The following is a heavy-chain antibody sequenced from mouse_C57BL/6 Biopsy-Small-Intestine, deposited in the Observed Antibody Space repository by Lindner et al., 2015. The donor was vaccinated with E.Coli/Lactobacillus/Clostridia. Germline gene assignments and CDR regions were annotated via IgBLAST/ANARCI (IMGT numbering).Heavy chain of an antibody. Sequence: SVKVSCKASGYSFNSYGIHWVRRAPGQGLEWMGWINTADGRATSSQNFQGRITLTRDTAATTVYMDLSGLRSEDTAIYYCAKDIRGLVGAAGHDFWGQGTLVTVS. V-gene: IGHV1S61*01. CDR3: AKDIRGLVGAAGHDF. J-gene: IGHJ3*01. D-gene: IGHD6-1*01. CDR1: GYSFNSYG. CDR2: INTADGRA.